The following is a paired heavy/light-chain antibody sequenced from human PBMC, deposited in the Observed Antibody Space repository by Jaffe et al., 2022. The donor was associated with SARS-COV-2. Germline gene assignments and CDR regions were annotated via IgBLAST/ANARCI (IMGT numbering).Light chain of an antibody. V-gene: IGLV2-23*01. CDR2: EGT. Sequence: QSALTQPASVSGSPGQSITISCTGTSSDVGSYNLVSWYQRHPGKAPKLIIYEGTQRPSGVSDRFSVSKSGNTASLTISGLQAEDEADYYCCSYAGRSTPVVFGGGTKLTVL. CDR3: CSYAGRSTPVV. J-gene: IGLJ2*01. CDR1: SSDVGSYNL.
Heavy chain of an antibody. D-gene: IGHD2-21*02. J-gene: IGHJ6*02. CDR2: ISGRGDSI. CDR3: AKGWANCGGDCGYYYYGMDV. V-gene: IGHV3-23*01. CDR1: GLTFSNYA. Sequence: EVQLLESGGDLAQPGGSLRLSCAASGLTFSNYAMSWVRQAPGKGLEWVSSISGRGDSIYYADSVKGRVTISRDNSKNTVSLQMNSLRAEDTAVYYCAKGWANCGGDCGYYYYGMDVWGQGTTVTVSS.